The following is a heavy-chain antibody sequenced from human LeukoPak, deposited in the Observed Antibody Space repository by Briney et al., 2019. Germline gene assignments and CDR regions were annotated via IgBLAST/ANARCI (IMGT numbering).Heavy chain of an antibody. J-gene: IGHJ4*02. D-gene: IGHD2-15*01. Sequence: GGSLRLSCAASGFTFNYYAMHWVRQAPGKGLEWVALIRNDGSNKYYTESVKGRFTVTRDNSKNTLYLQMNSLRAEDTAVYYCAKDPGYSRVTIGVGFDYWGQGTLVTVSS. V-gene: IGHV3-30*02. CDR2: IRNDGSNK. CDR1: GFTFNYYA. CDR3: AKDPGYSRVTIGVGFDY.